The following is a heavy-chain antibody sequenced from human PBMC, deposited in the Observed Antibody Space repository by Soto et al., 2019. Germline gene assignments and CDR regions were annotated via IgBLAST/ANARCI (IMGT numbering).Heavy chain of an antibody. J-gene: IGHJ4*02. CDR1: GFSFRTSW. CDR3: ARDNYYSQDL. D-gene: IGHD4-4*01. V-gene: IGHV3-74*01. Sequence: GGSLRLSCAASGFSFRTSWMHWFRQAPGKGLVWVSRIHSDGSGTIYADSVKGRFTISRDNARNTLYLQMNTLRAEDTAMYYCARDNYYSQDLWGQGTLVTVSS. CDR2: IHSDGSGT.